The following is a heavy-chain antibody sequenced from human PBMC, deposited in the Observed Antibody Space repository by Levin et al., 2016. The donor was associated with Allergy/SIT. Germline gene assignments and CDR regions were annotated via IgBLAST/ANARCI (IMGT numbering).Heavy chain of an antibody. J-gene: IGHJ4*02. V-gene: IGHV4-39*01. D-gene: IGHD4-17*01. CDR1: GGSISSSSYY. CDR2: IYYSGST. Sequence: SETLSLTCTVSGGSISSSSYYWGWIRQPPGKGLEWIGSIYYSGSTYYNPSLKSRVTISVDTSKNQFSLKLSSVTAADTAVYYCARLGGSYGDYIMDYWGQGTLVTVSS. CDR3: ARLGGSYGDYIMDY.